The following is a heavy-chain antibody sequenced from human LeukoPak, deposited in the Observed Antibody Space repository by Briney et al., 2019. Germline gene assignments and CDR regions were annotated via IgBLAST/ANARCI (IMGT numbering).Heavy chain of an antibody. V-gene: IGHV3-23*01. CDR2: ISGSGDNT. CDR3: AKWKYSNSGIDDY. D-gene: IGHD6-6*01. Sequence: GGCLRLSCAASVFTFSSYTMSWVRQVPWKGLEWVSVISGSGDNTYYADSVKGRFTISRDNSKNMLYLQMNSLRAEDTAVYYCAKWKYSNSGIDDYWGQGTLVTVSS. J-gene: IGHJ4*02. CDR1: VFTFSSYT.